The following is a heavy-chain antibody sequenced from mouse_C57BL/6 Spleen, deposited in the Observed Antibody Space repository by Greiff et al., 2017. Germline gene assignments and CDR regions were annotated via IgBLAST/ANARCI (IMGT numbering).Heavy chain of an antibody. CDR2: ISNGGGST. V-gene: IGHV5-12*01. CDR3: ARHWDGSSSHWYFDV. Sequence: EVKLVESGGGLVQPGGSLKLSCAASGFTFSDYYMYWVRQTPEKRLEWVAYISNGGGSTYYPDTVKGRFTISRDNAKNTLYLQMSRLKSEDTAMYYCARHWDGSSSHWYFDVWGTGTTVTVSS. J-gene: IGHJ1*03. CDR1: GFTFSDYY. D-gene: IGHD1-1*01.